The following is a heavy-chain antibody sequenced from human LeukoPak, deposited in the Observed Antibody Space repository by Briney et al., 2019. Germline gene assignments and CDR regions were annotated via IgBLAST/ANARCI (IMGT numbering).Heavy chain of an antibody. Sequence: SQTLSLTCNVSGVSVSDGRYYWTWIRQHPGKGLEWIGYKYYSGSAKYNPSLKSRLTISIDTSKNQFSLHLGSVTAADTATYYCATPYCSSISCLDVFNMWGQGTRVTVSS. CDR2: KYYSGSA. CDR3: ATPYCSSISCLDVFNM. CDR1: GVSVSDGRYY. V-gene: IGHV4-31*03. D-gene: IGHD2-2*01. J-gene: IGHJ3*02.